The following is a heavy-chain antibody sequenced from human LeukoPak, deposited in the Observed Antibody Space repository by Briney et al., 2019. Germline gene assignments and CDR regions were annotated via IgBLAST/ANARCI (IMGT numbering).Heavy chain of an antibody. CDR1: GFPFNTYW. V-gene: IGHV3-23*01. D-gene: IGHD1-20*01. CDR2: ISGDTTAT. Sequence: PGGSLRLSCAASGFPFNTYWMTWVRQAPGKGLEWVSTISGDTTATWYADSVKGRFTVSRDNSRSTLYLHMNSLRGEDTAVYYCAKKGSGLTGTTVGLDYWGQGTLVTVSS. J-gene: IGHJ4*02. CDR3: AKKGSGLTGTTVGLDY.